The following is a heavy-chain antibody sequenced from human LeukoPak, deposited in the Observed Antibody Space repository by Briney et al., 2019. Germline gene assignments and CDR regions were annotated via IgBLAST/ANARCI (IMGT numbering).Heavy chain of an antibody. D-gene: IGHD5-12*01. J-gene: IGHJ6*03. V-gene: IGHV1-69*05. Sequence: SVKVSCKASGGTFSSYAISWVRQAPGQGLEWMGGIIPIFGTANYAQKFQGRVTITTDESTSTAYMELSSLRSEDTAVYYCARDSGGGYSGYIGDTFYYYYYYMDVWGKGTTVTVSS. CDR2: IIPIFGTA. CDR3: ARDSGGGYSGYIGDTFYYYYYYMDV. CDR1: GGTFSSYA.